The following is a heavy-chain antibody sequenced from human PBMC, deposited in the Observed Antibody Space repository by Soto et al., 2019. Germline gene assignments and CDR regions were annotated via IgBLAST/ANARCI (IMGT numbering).Heavy chain of an antibody. CDR2: ISPMFGAA. CDR1: GGTFNTYA. CDR3: ARAVQVHTPAFVY. V-gene: IGHV1-69*19. Sequence: QVQLVQSGAEMKKPGSSVKVSCQSSGGTFNTYAMNWVRQAPGQGPEWMGDISPMFGAANNAPKFQGRVTITADESTGTSYIQLSSLTSEDTALYFCARAVQVHTPAFVYWGQGTLVTVSS. J-gene: IGHJ4*02.